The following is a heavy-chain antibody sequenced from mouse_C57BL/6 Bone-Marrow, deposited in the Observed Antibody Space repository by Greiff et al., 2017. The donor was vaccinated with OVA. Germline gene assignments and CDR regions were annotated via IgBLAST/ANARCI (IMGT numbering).Heavy chain of an antibody. CDR1: GFTFSSYA. CDR3: TTVRPRGAWFAY. D-gene: IGHD2-14*01. Sequence: EVQLMESGEGLVKPGGSLKLSCAASGFTFSSYAMSWVRQTPEKRLEWVAYISSGGDYIYYADTVKGRFTISRDNARTTLYLQMSSLKSEDTAMYYCTTVRPRGAWFAYWGQGTLVTVSA. V-gene: IGHV5-9-1*02. J-gene: IGHJ3*01. CDR2: ISSGGDYI.